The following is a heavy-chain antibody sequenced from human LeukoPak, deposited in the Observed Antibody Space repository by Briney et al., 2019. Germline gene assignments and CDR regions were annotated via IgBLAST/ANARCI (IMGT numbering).Heavy chain of an antibody. CDR1: GYTFTGYY. J-gene: IGHJ4*02. V-gene: IGHV1-2*02. D-gene: IGHD3-16*01. CDR3: ARGGGGESGYYFVY. Sequence: ASVKVSCKASGYTFTGYYLYWVRQAPGQGPEWMGWISPNSGGTMYAQKFQGRVTMTRDTSINTADMELSRLTADDTAVYYCARGGGGESGYYFVYGGQGTLVTLSS. CDR2: ISPNSGGT.